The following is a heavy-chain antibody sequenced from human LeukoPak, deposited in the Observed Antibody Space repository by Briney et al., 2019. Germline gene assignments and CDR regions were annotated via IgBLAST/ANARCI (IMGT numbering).Heavy chain of an antibody. J-gene: IGHJ4*02. CDR3: AREKYSKVWGTRGIDY. D-gene: IGHD4-11*01. Sequence: SETLSLTCTVSGGSISSGDYYWSWIRQPPGKGLEWIGYIYYSGSTYYNPSLKSRVTISVDTSKNQFSLKLSSVTAADTAVYYCAREKYSKVWGTRGIDYWGQGTLVTVSS. CDR1: GGSISSGDYY. V-gene: IGHV4-30-4*08. CDR2: IYYSGST.